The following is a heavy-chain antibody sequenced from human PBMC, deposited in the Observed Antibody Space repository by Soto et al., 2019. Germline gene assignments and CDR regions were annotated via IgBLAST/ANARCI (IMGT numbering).Heavy chain of an antibody. J-gene: IGHJ3*02. CDR1: GGSISSGGYS. CDR2: IFHSGNT. D-gene: IGHD5-18*01. CDR3: AIIDVDTTMATVFAFDI. V-gene: IGHV4-30-2*01. Sequence: QLQLQESGSGLVKPSQTLSLTCAVSGGSISSGGYSWSWIRQPPGKGLEWIGYIFHSGNTYYNPSLNSRVTRSVDRSKNQFTLTRSSMTAAYTAVYYCAIIDVDTTMATVFAFDIWGQGKMVTVS.